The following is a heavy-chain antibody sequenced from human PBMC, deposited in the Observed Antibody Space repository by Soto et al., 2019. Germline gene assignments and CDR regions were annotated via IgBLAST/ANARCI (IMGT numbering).Heavy chain of an antibody. CDR1: GYTFTHYA. Sequence: QVQLVQSGAEVKKPGASVNVSCRASGYTFTHYAMHWVRQAPGQRLEWMGWINAGNGDTKYSQKFQGRVTITRATSASTAYMELSSLRSEDTAVYYCARERRGTGSDYWGQGTLVTVSS. D-gene: IGHD3-9*01. V-gene: IGHV1-3*01. J-gene: IGHJ4*02. CDR3: ARERRGTGSDY. CDR2: INAGNGDT.